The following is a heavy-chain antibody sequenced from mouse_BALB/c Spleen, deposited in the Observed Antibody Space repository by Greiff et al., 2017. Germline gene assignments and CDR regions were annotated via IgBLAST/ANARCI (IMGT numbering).Heavy chain of an antibody. CDR2: ILPGSGST. V-gene: IGHV1-9*01. CDR1: GYTFSSYW. D-gene: IGHD1-1*02. Sequence: VQLQQSGAELMKPGASVKISCKATGYTFSSYWIEWVKQRPGHGLEWIGEILPGSGSTNYNEKFKGKATFTADTSFNTAYMQLSSLTSEDSAVYYCARKVGPPYAMDYWGQGTSVTVSS. J-gene: IGHJ4*01. CDR3: ARKVGPPYAMDY.